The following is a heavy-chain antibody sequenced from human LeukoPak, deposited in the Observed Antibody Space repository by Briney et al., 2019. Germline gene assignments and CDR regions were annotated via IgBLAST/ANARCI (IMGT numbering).Heavy chain of an antibody. D-gene: IGHD3-16*01. CDR1: GFTVSSNY. CDR2: IYSGGST. J-gene: IGHJ4*02. CDR3: AKGSWGDT. V-gene: IGHV3-66*01. Sequence: GGSLRLSCAASGFTVSSNYMTWVRQAPGKGLEWVSVIYSGGSTYYADSVKDRFTISRDNSKNTVYLQMNSLRAEDTAVYYCAKGSWGDTWGQGTLVTVSS.